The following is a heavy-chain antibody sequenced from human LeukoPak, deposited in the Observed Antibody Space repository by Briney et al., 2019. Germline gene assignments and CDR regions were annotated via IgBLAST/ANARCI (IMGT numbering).Heavy chain of an antibody. J-gene: IGHJ3*02. D-gene: IGHD2-2*01. CDR3: AREGLGYCSRTSCYFAFDI. CDR2: IIPIFGTA. Sequence: GASVKVSCKASGGTFSSYAISWVRQAPGQGLEWMGGIIPIFGTANYAQKFQGRVTITADESTSTAYMELSSLRSEDTAVYYCAREGLGYCSRTSCYFAFDIWGQGTMVTVSS. V-gene: IGHV1-69*13. CDR1: GGTFSSYA.